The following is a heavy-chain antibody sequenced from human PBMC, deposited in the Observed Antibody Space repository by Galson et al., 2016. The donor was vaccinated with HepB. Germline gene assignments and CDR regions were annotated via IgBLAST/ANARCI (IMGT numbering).Heavy chain of an antibody. CDR3: AKRHEYCPPVGCSVDY. D-gene: IGHD2/OR15-2a*01. J-gene: IGHJ4*02. CDR2: DSMDGRRK. CDR1: GFTFSNYG. V-gene: IGHV3-30*18. Sequence: SLRLSCAASGFTFSNYGTHWVRQAPGKGLEWVAADSMDGRRKFYADSVKGRFTISRDNSNNMLFLQMNSLRADDTAVYYCAKRHEYCPPVGCSVDYWGQGTLVSVSS.